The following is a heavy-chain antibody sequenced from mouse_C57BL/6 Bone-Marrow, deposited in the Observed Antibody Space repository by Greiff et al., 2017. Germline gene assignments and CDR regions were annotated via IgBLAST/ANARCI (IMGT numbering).Heavy chain of an antibody. CDR2: INSDGGST. CDR1: EYEFPSHD. J-gene: IGHJ3*01. CDR3: ARHGTIVTLFAY. Sequence: EVKLMESGGGLVQPGESLKLSCESNEYEFPSHDMSWVRKTPEKRLELVAAINSDGGSTYYPDTMARRFIISRDNTKKTLYLQMSSLRSEDTASYYCARHGTIVTLFAYWGQGTLVTVSA. D-gene: IGHD2-5*01. V-gene: IGHV5-2*01.